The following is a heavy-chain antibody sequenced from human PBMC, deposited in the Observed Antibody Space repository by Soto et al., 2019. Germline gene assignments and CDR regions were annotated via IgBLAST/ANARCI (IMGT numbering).Heavy chain of an antibody. D-gene: IGHD3-9*01. CDR2: ITPVFGTP. J-gene: IGHJ4*02. CDR3: AREPSVDTTGYFYYSDF. CDR1: GGTFGNFV. V-gene: IGHV1-69*01. Sequence: QVVQSGAEVRRPGSSVKVSCKASGGTFGNFVINWVRQAPGQGLEWMGGITPVFGTPHYAQRFQGRVTITADESTETVYMEMRGLRVGDTAVYYCAREPSVDTTGYFYYSDFWGQGTLVSVSA.